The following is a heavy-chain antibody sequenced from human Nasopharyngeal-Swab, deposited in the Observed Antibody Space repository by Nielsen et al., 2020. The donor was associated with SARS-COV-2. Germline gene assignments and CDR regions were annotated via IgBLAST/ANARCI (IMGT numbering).Heavy chain of an antibody. CDR1: GFTVYSHY. Sequence: GRSLRLSCAGFGFTVYSHYMSLVRQTPGKGLEWVSVIYSGGSTYYADSVKGRFTISRDNSKNTLYLQMNSLRAEDTAVYYCAREGGSSGWYYFDYWGQGTLVTVSS. CDR3: AREGGSSGWYYFDY. CDR2: IYSGGST. J-gene: IGHJ4*02. D-gene: IGHD6-19*01. V-gene: IGHV3-53*01.